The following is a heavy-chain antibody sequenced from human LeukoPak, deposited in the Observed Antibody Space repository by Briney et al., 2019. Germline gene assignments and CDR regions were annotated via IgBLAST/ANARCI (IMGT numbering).Heavy chain of an antibody. Sequence: SVKVSCKASGGTFSSYAISWVRQAPGQGLEWMGGIIPIFGTANYAQKFQSRVTITTDESTSTAYMELSSLRSEDTAVYYCASSPGVGIVVVTATTLYFDYWGQGTLVTVSS. V-gene: IGHV1-69*05. CDR3: ASSPGVGIVVVTATTLYFDY. CDR1: GGTFSSYA. CDR2: IIPIFGTA. D-gene: IGHD2-21*02. J-gene: IGHJ4*02.